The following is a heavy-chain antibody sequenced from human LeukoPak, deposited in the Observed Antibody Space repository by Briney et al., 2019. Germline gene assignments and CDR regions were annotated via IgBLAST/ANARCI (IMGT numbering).Heavy chain of an antibody. CDR1: GFTFSNAW. CDR2: IYSGGST. V-gene: IGHV3-66*01. CDR3: ARTKYYYDSSGDY. Sequence: PGGSLRLSCAASGFTFSNAWMSWVRQAPGKGLEWVSVIYSGGSTYYADSVKGRFTTSRDNSKNTLYLQMNSLRAEDTAVYYCARTKYYYDSSGDYWGQGTLVTVSS. J-gene: IGHJ4*02. D-gene: IGHD3-22*01.